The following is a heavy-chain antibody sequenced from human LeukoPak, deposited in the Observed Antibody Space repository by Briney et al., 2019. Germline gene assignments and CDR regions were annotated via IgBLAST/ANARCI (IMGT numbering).Heavy chain of an antibody. CDR3: ARADGVWDYYYYYMDV. J-gene: IGHJ6*03. V-gene: IGHV4-59*12. D-gene: IGHD2-8*01. CDR2: IHYSGST. Sequence: SETLSLTCTVSGGSISSYYWSWIRQPPGKGLEWIGYIHYSGSTNYNPSLKSRVTISVDKSKNQFSLKLSSVTAADTAVYYCARADGVWDYYYYYMDVWGKGTTVTVSS. CDR1: GGSISSYY.